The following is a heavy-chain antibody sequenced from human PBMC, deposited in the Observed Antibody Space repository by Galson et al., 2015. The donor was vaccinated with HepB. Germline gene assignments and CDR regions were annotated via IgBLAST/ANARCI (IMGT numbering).Heavy chain of an antibody. D-gene: IGHD1-26*01. V-gene: IGHV1-2*02. J-gene: IGHJ6*03. Sequence: SVKVSCKASGYTFTDYCIHWVRQAPGQGLEWMGWISPDSGGTKYAQKFQGRVTMTRDTSISTAYMELSGLRSDDTAVYYCARDGGGRFHYYYMDVWGKGTTVTLSS. CDR3: ARDGGGRFHYYYMDV. CDR1: GYTFTDYC. CDR2: ISPDSGGT.